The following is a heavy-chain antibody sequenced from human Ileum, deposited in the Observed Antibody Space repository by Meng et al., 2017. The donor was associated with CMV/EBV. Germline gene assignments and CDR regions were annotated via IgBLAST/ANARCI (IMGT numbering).Heavy chain of an antibody. CDR3: VRDGVGAPPFDY. D-gene: IGHD1-26*01. Sequence: GESLKISCAASGFTFSNYWMHWVRQDPGKGLVWVARIKGDGTSTGYVDSVKGRFTTSRDNAKNTLYLQMNNLRAEDTAVFYCVRDGVGAPPFDYWGQGTLVTVSS. CDR1: GFTFSNYW. V-gene: IGHV3-74*01. J-gene: IGHJ4*02. CDR2: IKGDGTST.